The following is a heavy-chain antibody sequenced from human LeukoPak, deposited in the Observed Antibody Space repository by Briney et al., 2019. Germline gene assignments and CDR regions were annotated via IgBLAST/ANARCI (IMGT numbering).Heavy chain of an antibody. CDR2: INQDERDR. V-gene: IGHV3-7*01. CDR1: GFTFRSYW. D-gene: IGHD6-19*01. J-gene: IGHJ4*02. CDR3: ARILHISGWSIDY. Sequence: PGGSLRLSCAASGFTFRSYWMSWVRQAPRKGLEWVANINQDERDRYYVDSVKGRFTISRDNAKNSVYLQMNSLRAEDTAVYYCARILHISGWSIDYWGQGALVTVSS.